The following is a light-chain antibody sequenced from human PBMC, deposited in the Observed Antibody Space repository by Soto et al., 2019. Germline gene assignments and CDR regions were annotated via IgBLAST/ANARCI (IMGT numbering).Light chain of an antibody. Sequence: QSVLTQPPSASGTPGQRVTISCSGSSSNIGSNSVIWYQQLPGTAPKRLIYSNDQRPSGVPDRFSGSKSGTSASLAISGLQSEDEADYYCAAWDDSLNGFYVFGTGTKLTVL. J-gene: IGLJ1*01. CDR3: AAWDDSLNGFYV. V-gene: IGLV1-44*01. CDR2: SND. CDR1: SSNIGSNS.